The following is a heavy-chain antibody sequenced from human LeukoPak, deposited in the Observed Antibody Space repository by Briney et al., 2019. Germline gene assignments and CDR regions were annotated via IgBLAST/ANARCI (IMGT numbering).Heavy chain of an antibody. CDR3: AKDGRGYSGYDCDY. CDR2: ISGSGGST. CDR1: GGSFSGYY. J-gene: IGHJ4*02. D-gene: IGHD5-12*01. V-gene: IGHV3-23*01. Sequence: PSETLSLTCAVYGGSFSGYYWSWFRQAPGKGLEWVSAISGSGGSTYYADSVKGRFTISRDNSKNTLYLQMNSLRAEDTAVYYCAKDGRGYSGYDCDYWGQGTLVTVSS.